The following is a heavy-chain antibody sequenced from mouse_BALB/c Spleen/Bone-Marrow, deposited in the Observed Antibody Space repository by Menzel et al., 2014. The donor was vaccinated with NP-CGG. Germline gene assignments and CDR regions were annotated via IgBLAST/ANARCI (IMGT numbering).Heavy chain of an antibody. CDR3: ARGIYYGNYFVY. CDR2: VNPYNGGT. V-gene: IGHV1-19*01. CDR1: GYTFTDYY. Sequence: EVQLQESGPELVKPGASVKMSCKASGYTFTDYYMDWVKQSHGESFEWIGRVNPYNGGTSYNQKFKGKATLTVDKSSSTSYMELNSLTFEDSSVYYCARGIYYGNYFVYWGQGTTLTVSS. J-gene: IGHJ2*01. D-gene: IGHD2-1*01.